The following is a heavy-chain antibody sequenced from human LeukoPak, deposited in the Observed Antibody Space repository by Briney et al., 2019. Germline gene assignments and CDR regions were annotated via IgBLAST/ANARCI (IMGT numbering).Heavy chain of an antibody. J-gene: IGHJ4*02. CDR3: AKGHYDSSGYYFDY. D-gene: IGHD3-22*01. V-gene: IGHV3-30*18. CDR2: ISYTGSNE. CDR1: GFTFSNYG. Sequence: PGGSLRLSCAASGFTFSNYGMHWVRQAPGKGLEWVAVISYTGSNEYYPDSVKGRFTISRDNSKNTLYLQMNSLRAEDTAVYYCAKGHYDSSGYYFDYWGQGTLVTVS.